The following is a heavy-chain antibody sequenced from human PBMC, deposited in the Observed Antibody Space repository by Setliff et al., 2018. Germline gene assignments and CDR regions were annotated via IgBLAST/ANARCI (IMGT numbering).Heavy chain of an antibody. CDR2: ISPYSGKT. V-gene: IGHV1-18*01. Sequence: ASVKVSCKTSGYIFNDYGIAWVRQAPGQGLEWMAWISPYSGKTYNSPSLHGRLTLTTDTSTATAHMELRNLAFNDTAVYYCLRLVRFCTRTSCQRLSGGEFWGQGTLVTVS. D-gene: IGHD2-8*01. J-gene: IGHJ4*02. CDR1: GYIFNDYG. CDR3: LRLVRFCTRTSCQRLSGGEF.